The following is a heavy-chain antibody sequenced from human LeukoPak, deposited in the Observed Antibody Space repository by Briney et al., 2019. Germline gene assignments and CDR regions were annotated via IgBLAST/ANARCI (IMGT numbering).Heavy chain of an antibody. CDR3: AKDRVTGVAFDI. J-gene: IGHJ3*02. CDR1: GFTFSSYG. Sequence: GRSLRLSCAASGFTFSSYGMHWVRQAPGKGLEWVSAISGSGGSTYYADSVKGRFTISRDNSKNTLYLQMNSLRAEDTAVYYCAKDRVTGVAFDIWXQGTMVTVSS. D-gene: IGHD7-27*01. V-gene: IGHV3-23*01. CDR2: ISGSGGST.